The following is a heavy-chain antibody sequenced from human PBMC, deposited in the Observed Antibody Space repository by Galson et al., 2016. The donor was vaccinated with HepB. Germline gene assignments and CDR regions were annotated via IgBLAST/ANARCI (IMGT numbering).Heavy chain of an antibody. CDR3: AKDEPSTFGVVQTNWFDP. CDR1: GGTFSTYI. D-gene: IGHD3-3*01. J-gene: IGHJ5*02. V-gene: IGHV1-69*08. CDR2: IIPVLGAT. Sequence: SVKVSCKASGGTFSTYIISWVRQAPGQGLEWMGRIIPVLGATTYAQKFKGRVTITADKSTTADKSTTMAYMELSNQGSDDTAVYYCAKDEPSTFGVVQTNWFDPWGQGTLVTVSS.